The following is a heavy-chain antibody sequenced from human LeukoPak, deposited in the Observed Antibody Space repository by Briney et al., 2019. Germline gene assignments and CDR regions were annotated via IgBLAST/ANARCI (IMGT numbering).Heavy chain of an antibody. J-gene: IGHJ4*02. V-gene: IGHV3-21*01. CDR2: ISSGSSYT. Sequence: GESLRLSCAASGFTFSSYTMNWVRQAPGKGLEWVSAISSGSSYTYNADSVKGRFTISRDNAKNSLYLQMNSLRVEDTAIYYCVGSTVAYWGQGTLVTVSS. CDR1: GFTFSSYT. CDR3: VGSTVAY. D-gene: IGHD6-19*01.